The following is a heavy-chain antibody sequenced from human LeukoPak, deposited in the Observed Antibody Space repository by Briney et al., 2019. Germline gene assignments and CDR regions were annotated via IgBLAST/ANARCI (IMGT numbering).Heavy chain of an antibody. CDR3: ARVFVDIVSTAFDY. D-gene: IGHD5/OR15-5a*01. V-gene: IGHV3-15*01. Sequence: PGGSLRLSCAASGFTFSNAWMSWVRQAPGKGLEWVGRIKSKTDGGTTDYAAPVKGRFTISRDDSKNTLYLQMNSLKTEDTAVYFCARVFVDIVSTAFDYWGQGTLVTVSS. CDR1: GFTFSNAW. J-gene: IGHJ4*02. CDR2: IKSKTDGGTT.